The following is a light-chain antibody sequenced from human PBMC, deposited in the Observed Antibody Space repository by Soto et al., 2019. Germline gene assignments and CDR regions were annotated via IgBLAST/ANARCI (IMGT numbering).Light chain of an antibody. Sequence: EIVLTQSPATLSVSPGERATLSCRASQSISNYVAWYQQKPGQAPRLLIYGASTRATGIPARFSGSGSGTEFTLTISSLQSEDFAVYYCQQYNNWPPWTFGQGTKVDI. CDR3: QQYNNWPPWT. V-gene: IGKV3-15*01. CDR2: GAS. J-gene: IGKJ1*01. CDR1: QSISNY.